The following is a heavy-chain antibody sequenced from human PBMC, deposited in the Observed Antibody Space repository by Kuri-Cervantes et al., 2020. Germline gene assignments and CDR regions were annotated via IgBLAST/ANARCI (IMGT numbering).Heavy chain of an antibody. D-gene: IGHD4-17*01. Sequence: GGALRLCCAASGFTFDDYAMHWVRQAPGKGLEWVSGISWNSGSIGYADSVKGRFTISRDNAKNSLYLQMNSLRAEDTALYYCAKEGDYGVYFDYWGQGTLVTVSS. J-gene: IGHJ4*02. V-gene: IGHV3-9*01. CDR1: GFTFDDYA. CDR3: AKEGDYGVYFDY. CDR2: ISWNSGSI.